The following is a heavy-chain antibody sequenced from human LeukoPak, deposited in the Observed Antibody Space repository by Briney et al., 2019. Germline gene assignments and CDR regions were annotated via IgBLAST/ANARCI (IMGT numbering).Heavy chain of an antibody. CDR2: INLSAGST. V-gene: IGHV1-46*01. Sequence: ASVKVSCKSSGYSFTSYYMHWVRRAPGQGLEWMGIINLSAGSTSYAQKFEGRVTTTRDTSTSTVYMELSSLRSEDTAVYYCARGSSGWRDAFDIWGQGTMVTVSS. J-gene: IGHJ3*02. D-gene: IGHD6-19*01. CDR1: GYSFTSYY. CDR3: ARGSSGWRDAFDI.